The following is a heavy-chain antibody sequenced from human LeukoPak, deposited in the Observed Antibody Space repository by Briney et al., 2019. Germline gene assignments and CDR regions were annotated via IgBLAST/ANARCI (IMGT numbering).Heavy chain of an antibody. CDR3: ARGPLVPAAPRLRWFDP. D-gene: IGHD2-2*01. CDR1: GGSFSGYY. V-gene: IGHV4-34*01. CDR2: INHSGST. J-gene: IGHJ5*02. Sequence: PSETLSLTCAVYGGSFSGYYWSWIRQPPGKGLEWIGEINHSGSTNYHPSLKSRVTISVDTSKNQFSLKLSSVTAADTAVYYCARGPLVPAAPRLRWFDPWGQGTLVTVSS.